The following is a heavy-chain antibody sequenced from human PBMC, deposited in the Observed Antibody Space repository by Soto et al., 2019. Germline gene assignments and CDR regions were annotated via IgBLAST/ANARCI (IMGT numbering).Heavy chain of an antibody. CDR3: AKFEGHPLEYWYLDF. V-gene: IGHV3-23*01. CDR2: IHGGGGAT. J-gene: IGHJ2*01. D-gene: IGHD1-1*01. CDR1: GFTFSAYA. Sequence: EVQLLESGGGLVQPGGSLRLSCAASGFTFSAYAMGWVRQAPGKGLEXXSXIHGGGGATHYADSVKGRFTISRDDSKNTLYAQMNSLRAEDTAVYYCAKFEGHPLEYWYLDFWGRGTLVTVSS.